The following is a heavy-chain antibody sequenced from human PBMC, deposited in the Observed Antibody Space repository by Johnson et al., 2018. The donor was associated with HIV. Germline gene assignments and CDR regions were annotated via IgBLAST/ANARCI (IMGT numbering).Heavy chain of an antibody. Sequence: QMQLVESGGGVVQPGRSLRLSCAASGFTFSSYGMHWVRQAPGKGLEWVTVISYDGSTKYYADSVKGRFTISRDNSKNTLYLQMNSLRAEDTAMYYCAKNFRGGIVATGDAFDIWGQGTMVTVSS. CDR2: ISYDGSTK. CDR3: AKNFRGGIVATGDAFDI. CDR1: GFTFSSYG. D-gene: IGHD6-13*01. J-gene: IGHJ3*02. V-gene: IGHV3-30*18.